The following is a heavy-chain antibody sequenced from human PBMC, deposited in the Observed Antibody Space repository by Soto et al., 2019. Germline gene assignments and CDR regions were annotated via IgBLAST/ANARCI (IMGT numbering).Heavy chain of an antibody. CDR1: GFSFNSYA. J-gene: IGHJ6*02. D-gene: IGHD3-10*01. CDR2: INYNSRAT. V-gene: IGHV3-23*01. CDR3: VKQRGSGKTYYYNMDV. Sequence: EVHLLESGGGLVQPGGSLRLSCETSGFSFNSYAMTRVRQAPGMGLEWVAVINYNSRATFHAQSVKGRFTISRDNSRNTVFLQMDSLRAEDTAVYYCVKQRGSGKTYYYNMDVWGLGTTVIVSS.